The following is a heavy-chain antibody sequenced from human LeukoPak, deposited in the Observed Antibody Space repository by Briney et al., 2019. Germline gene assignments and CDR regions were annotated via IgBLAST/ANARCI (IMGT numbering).Heavy chain of an antibody. J-gene: IGHJ4*02. CDR1: RYTFTSYA. Sequence: GASVKVSCKASRYTFTSYAMNWVRQAPGQGLEWMGWINTNTGNPTYAQGFTGRFVFSLDTSVSTAYLQISSLKAEDTAVYYCARDPHLYYYDSSGYCDYWGQGTLVTVSS. CDR3: ARDPHLYYYDSSGYCDY. D-gene: IGHD3-22*01. V-gene: IGHV7-4-1*02. CDR2: INTNTGNP.